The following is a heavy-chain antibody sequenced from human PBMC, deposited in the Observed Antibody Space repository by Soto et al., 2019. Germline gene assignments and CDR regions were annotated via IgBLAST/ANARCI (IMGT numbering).Heavy chain of an antibody. V-gene: IGHV3-23*01. D-gene: IGHD1-26*01. CDR1: GFTVSSHA. J-gene: IGHJ3*02. CDR3: ARDIWWELWLDAFDI. CDR2: VTADGGT. Sequence: GGSLRLSCEGSGFTVSSHAMTWIRQAPGKGPEWVSTVTADGGTYYADSVKGRFAMSRDTSENTLYLQMNNLRTEDTAVYYCARDIWWELWLDAFDIWGQGTMVTVSS.